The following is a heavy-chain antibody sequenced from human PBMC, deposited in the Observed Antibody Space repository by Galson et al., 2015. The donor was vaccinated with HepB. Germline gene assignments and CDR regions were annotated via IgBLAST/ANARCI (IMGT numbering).Heavy chain of an antibody. Sequence: FLRLSCPASGFTFDDSAMSWVRQAPGKGLEWVGFIRSKAYGGTTEYAAYVKGRFTISRDDSKSIAYLQMNSLKTEDTAVYYCTSHLVRITMVRGVIKDAFDIWGQGTMVTVSS. J-gene: IGHJ3*02. D-gene: IGHD3-10*01. CDR3: TSHLVRITMVRGVIKDAFDI. V-gene: IGHV3-49*04. CDR2: IRSKAYGGTT. CDR1: GFTFDDSA.